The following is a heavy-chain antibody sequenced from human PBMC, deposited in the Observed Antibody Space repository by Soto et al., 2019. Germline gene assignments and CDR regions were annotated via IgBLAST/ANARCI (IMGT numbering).Heavy chain of an antibody. CDR2: IIPMLGIA. V-gene: IGHV1-69*02. J-gene: IGHJ4*02. CDR3: ARRYYYDSSVYYDY. Sequence: ASVKVSCKASGYTFTGYYMHWVRQAPGQGLEWMGRIIPMLGIANYAQKFQDRVTITADKSTSTVYMELSSLRSEDTAVYYCARRYYYDSSVYYDYWGQGTLVTVS. D-gene: IGHD3-22*01. CDR1: GYTFTGYY.